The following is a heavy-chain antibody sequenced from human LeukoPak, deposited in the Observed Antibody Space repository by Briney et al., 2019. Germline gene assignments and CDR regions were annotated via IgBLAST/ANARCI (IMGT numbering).Heavy chain of an antibody. CDR2: ISSNSGYI. CDR1: GFTFSTFS. Sequence: GGSLRLSCGASGFTFSTFSMNWVRQAPGKGLERVSSISSNSGYIYYADSVKGRFTISRDNAKNSLYLQMNSLRAEDTAVYYCARDHPFRYCSSTSCYAWDYWGQGTLVTVSS. V-gene: IGHV3-21*01. D-gene: IGHD2-2*01. CDR3: ARDHPFRYCSSTSCYAWDY. J-gene: IGHJ4*02.